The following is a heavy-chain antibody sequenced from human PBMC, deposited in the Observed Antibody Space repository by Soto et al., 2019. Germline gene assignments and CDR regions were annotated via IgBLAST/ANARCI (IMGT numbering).Heavy chain of an antibody. CDR3: AKDPGIAARTLGWFDP. D-gene: IGHD6-6*01. CDR2: ISGSGGST. V-gene: IGHV3-23*01. Sequence: GGSPRLSCAASGFTFSSYAMSWVRQAPGKGLEWVSAISGSGGSTYYADSVKGRFTISRDNSKNTLYLQMNSLRAEDTAVYYCAKDPGIAARTLGWFDPWGQGTLVTVSS. J-gene: IGHJ5*02. CDR1: GFTFSSYA.